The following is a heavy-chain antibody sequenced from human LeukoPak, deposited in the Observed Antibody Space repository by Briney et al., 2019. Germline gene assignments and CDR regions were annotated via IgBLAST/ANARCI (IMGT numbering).Heavy chain of an antibody. CDR3: ARDASGAFGELYLDY. CDR1: GGSISSYY. Sequence: SETLSLTCTVSGGSISSYYWSWIRQPAGKGLEWIGRIYTSGSTNHNPSLKSRVTMSVDTSKNQFSLKLSSVTAADTAVYYCARDASGAFGELYLDYWGQGTLVTVSS. CDR2: IYTSGST. J-gene: IGHJ4*02. V-gene: IGHV4-4*07. D-gene: IGHD3-10*01.